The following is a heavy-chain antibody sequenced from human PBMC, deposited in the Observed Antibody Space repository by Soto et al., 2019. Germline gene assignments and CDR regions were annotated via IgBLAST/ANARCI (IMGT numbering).Heavy chain of an antibody. J-gene: IGHJ4*02. CDR2: ISGSGGST. CDR1: GFTFSSYA. Sequence: GGSLRLCCAASGFTFSSYAMSWVRQAPGKGLEWVSAISGSGGSTYYADSVKGRFTISRDNSKNTLYLQMNSLRAEDTAVYYCAKGGWFGELLPFDYWGQGTLVTVSS. D-gene: IGHD3-10*01. CDR3: AKGGWFGELLPFDY. V-gene: IGHV3-23*01.